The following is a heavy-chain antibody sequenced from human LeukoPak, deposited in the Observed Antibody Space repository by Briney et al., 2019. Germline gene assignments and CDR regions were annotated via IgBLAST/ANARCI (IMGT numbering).Heavy chain of an antibody. CDR1: GGSITSGGYS. CDR3: ASSITISHWFDP. D-gene: IGHD3-3*01. Sequence: SETLSLTCAVSGGSITSGGYSWSWIRQPPGKGLEWIGYIYYSGSTYYNPSLKSRVTISVDTSKNQFSLKLSSVTAADTAVYYCASSITISHWFDPWGQGTLVTVSS. J-gene: IGHJ5*02. V-gene: IGHV4-30-4*01. CDR2: IYYSGST.